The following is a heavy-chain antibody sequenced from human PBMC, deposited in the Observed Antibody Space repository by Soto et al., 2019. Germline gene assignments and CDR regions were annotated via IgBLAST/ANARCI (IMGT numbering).Heavy chain of an antibody. CDR1: GFTFSSYW. Sequence: GGSLRLSCAASGFTFSSYWMSWVRQAPGKGLEWVANIKQDGSEKYYVDSVKGRFTISRDNAKNSLYLQVNSLRAEDTAVYYCARGLRYDSSGYYLYWGQGTLVTVSS. J-gene: IGHJ4*02. V-gene: IGHV3-7*01. CDR3: ARGLRYDSSGYYLY. D-gene: IGHD3-22*01. CDR2: IKQDGSEK.